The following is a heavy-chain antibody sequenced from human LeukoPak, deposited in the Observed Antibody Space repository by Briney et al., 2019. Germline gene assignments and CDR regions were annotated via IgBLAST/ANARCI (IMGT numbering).Heavy chain of an antibody. D-gene: IGHD6-19*01. CDR1: GYTLTELS. CDR3: AREQWLVSRQQLHAFDI. J-gene: IGHJ3*02. Sequence: ASVKVSCKVSGYTLTELSMHWVRQALGKGLERMGGFDPEDGETIYAQKFQGRVTMTEDTSTDTAYMELSSLRSEDTAVYYCAREQWLVSRQQLHAFDIWGQGTMVTVSS. V-gene: IGHV1-24*01. CDR2: FDPEDGET.